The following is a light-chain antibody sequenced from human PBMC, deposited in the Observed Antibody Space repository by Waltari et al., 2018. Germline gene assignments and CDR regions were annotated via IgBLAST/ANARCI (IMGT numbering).Light chain of an antibody. CDR1: QSVGRS. J-gene: IGKJ1*01. CDR3: QHYVRLPAT. CDR2: GAS. V-gene: IGKV3-20*01. Sequence: EIVLKQSPGILSLSPGEGFTLSCRASQSVGRSLAWDQQKPGQAPRLLIYGASSRATGIPDRFSVGGSGTDFSLTISRLEPEDFAVYYCQHYVRLPATFGQGTKVEIK.